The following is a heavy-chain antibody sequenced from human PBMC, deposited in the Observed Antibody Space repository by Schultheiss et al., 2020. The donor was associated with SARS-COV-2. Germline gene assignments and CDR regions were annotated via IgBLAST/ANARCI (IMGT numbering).Heavy chain of an antibody. D-gene: IGHD6-13*01. V-gene: IGHV4-59*12. CDR1: GGSISSYY. Sequence: SETLSLTCTVSGGSISSYYWSWIRQPPGKGLEWIGYIYYSGSTYYNPSLKSRVTISVDTSKNQFSLKLSSVTAADTAVYYCARSVQLYAFDIWGQGTTVTVSS. CDR2: IYYSGST. J-gene: IGHJ3*02. CDR3: ARSVQLYAFDI.